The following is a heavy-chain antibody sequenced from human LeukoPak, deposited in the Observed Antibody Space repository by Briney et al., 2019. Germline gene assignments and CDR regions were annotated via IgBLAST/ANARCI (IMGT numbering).Heavy chain of an antibody. D-gene: IGHD5-18*01. CDR1: GGTFSSYA. V-gene: IGHV1-69*13. CDR3: AVGYSYGLRGGEYFQH. CDR2: IIPIFGTA. J-gene: IGHJ1*01. Sequence: GASVKVSCKASGGTFSSYAISWVRQAPGQGLEWMGGIIPIFGTANYAQKFQGRVTITADESTSTAYMELSSLRSEDTAVYYCAVGYSYGLRGGEYFQHWGQGTLVTVSS.